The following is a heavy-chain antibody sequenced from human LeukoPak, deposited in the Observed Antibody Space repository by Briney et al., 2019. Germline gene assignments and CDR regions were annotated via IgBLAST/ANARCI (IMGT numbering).Heavy chain of an antibody. CDR2: IYYSGNT. J-gene: IGHJ4*02. Sequence: SGTLSLTCAVSGGSISGSSYFWGWLRQPPGKGLEWIGSIYYSGNTYYNPSLKSRVTISVDTSKNQFSLKLSSVTAADTAVYSCARLKEGIDYWGQGTLVTVSS. CDR3: ARLKEGIDY. D-gene: IGHD3-10*01. CDR1: GGSISGSSYF. V-gene: IGHV4-39*01.